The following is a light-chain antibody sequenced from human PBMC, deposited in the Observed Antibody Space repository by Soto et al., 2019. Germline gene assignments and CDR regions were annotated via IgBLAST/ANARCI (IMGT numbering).Light chain of an antibody. V-gene: IGKV3-11*01. J-gene: IGKJ5*01. CDR2: DAS. Sequence: EKVMTQSPATLSLYPGERATLSCRASQSVSSYLAWYQQQPGHAPRLLIYDASNRATGIPTRFSGSGSGTDFTLTISSLEPEDSAVYYCQQRSNWPTFGQGTRLEIK. CDR1: QSVSSY. CDR3: QQRSNWPT.